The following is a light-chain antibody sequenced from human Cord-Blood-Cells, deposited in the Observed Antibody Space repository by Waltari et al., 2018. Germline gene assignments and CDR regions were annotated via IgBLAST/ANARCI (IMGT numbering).Light chain of an antibody. V-gene: IGLV2-14*03. J-gene: IGLJ3*02. CDR1: SSDVGGSNY. CDR3: SSYTSSSTWV. Sequence: QSALTQSASVSGSPGQSITISCTGTSSDVGGSNYVSWYQQHPGKAPKLMIYDVSNRPSGVSNRFSGSKSGNTASLTISGLQAEDEADYYCSSYTSSSTWVFGGGTKLTVL. CDR2: DVS.